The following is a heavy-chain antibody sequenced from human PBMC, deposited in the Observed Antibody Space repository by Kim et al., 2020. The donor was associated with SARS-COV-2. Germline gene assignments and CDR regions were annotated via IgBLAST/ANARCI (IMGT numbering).Heavy chain of an antibody. Sequence: SETLSLTCAVYGGSFSGYYWSWIRQPPGKGLEWIGEINHSGSTNYNPSLKSRVTISVDTSKNQFSLKLSSVTAADTAVYYCARGPRSHRGGVAQRLAAAGTPKYFQHWGQGTLVTVSS. CDR1: GGSFSGYY. CDR3: ARGPRSHRGGVAQRLAAAGTPKYFQH. V-gene: IGHV4-34*01. D-gene: IGHD6-13*01. CDR2: INHSGST. J-gene: IGHJ1*01.